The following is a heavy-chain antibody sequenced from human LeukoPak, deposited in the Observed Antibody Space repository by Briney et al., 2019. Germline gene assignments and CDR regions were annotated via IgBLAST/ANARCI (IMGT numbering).Heavy chain of an antibody. J-gene: IGHJ4*02. CDR1: GYTFTGYY. D-gene: IGHD2-15*01. CDR2: INPDSGGT. CDR3: ARQGYCSGGSCLFDLGY. Sequence: ASVKVSCKASGYTFTGYYMHWVRQAPGQGLEWMGWINPDSGGTNYAQKFQGRVTMTRDTSISTAYMELSRLRSDDTAVYYCARQGYCSGGSCLFDLGYWGQGTLVTVSS. V-gene: IGHV1-2*02.